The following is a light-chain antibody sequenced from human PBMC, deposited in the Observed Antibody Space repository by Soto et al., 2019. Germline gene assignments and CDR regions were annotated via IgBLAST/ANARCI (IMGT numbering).Light chain of an antibody. Sequence: QSVLTQPASVSGSPGQSITISCTGTSSDVGGYNYVSWYQQHPGKAPKLMIYGVSNRPSGVSDRFSGSKSGNTASLTISGLQAEDEADYYCTSYTTINTLVAFGGGTQLTVL. CDR2: GVS. CDR3: TSYTTINTLVA. V-gene: IGLV2-14*01. CDR1: SSDVGGYNY. J-gene: IGLJ2*01.